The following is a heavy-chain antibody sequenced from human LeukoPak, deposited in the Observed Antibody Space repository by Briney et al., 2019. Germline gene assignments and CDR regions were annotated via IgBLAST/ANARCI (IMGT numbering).Heavy chain of an antibody. CDR2: INHSGST. V-gene: IGHV4-34*01. Sequence: PSETLSLTCAVYGGSFSGYYWSWIRQPPGKGLEWIGEINHSGSTNYNPSLKSRVTTSVDTSKNQFSLKLSSVTAADTAVYYCARALWFGESYYYYMDVWGKGTTVTVSS. D-gene: IGHD3-10*01. CDR1: GGSFSGYY. CDR3: ARALWFGESYYYYMDV. J-gene: IGHJ6*03.